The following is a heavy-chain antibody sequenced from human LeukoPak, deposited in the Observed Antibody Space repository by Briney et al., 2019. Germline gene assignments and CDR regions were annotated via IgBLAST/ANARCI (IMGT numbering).Heavy chain of an antibody. CDR1: GFTFSSYA. Sequence: GGSLRLSCAGSGFTFSSYAMSWVRQAPGKGLEWVSAITGSGGSTYYADSVKGRFTISRDNSKNTLFLQMNSLRAEDTAVYYCAELPTYYYDSSGYYRYFDYWGQGTLVTVSS. CDR2: ITGSGGST. D-gene: IGHD3-22*01. V-gene: IGHV3-23*01. CDR3: AELPTYYYDSSGYYRYFDY. J-gene: IGHJ4*02.